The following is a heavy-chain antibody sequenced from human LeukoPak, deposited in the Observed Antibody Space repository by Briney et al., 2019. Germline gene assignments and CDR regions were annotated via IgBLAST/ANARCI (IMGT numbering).Heavy chain of an antibody. Sequence: PGGSLRLSCGASGFTFSSYWMSWVRQAPGKGLEWVANIKQDGREKYYVDSVKGRFTISRDNSKNTLYLQMNSLRAEDTAVYYCAKINVAVALYWGQGTLVTVSS. V-gene: IGHV3-7*03. D-gene: IGHD6-19*01. J-gene: IGHJ4*02. CDR3: AKINVAVALY. CDR2: IKQDGREK. CDR1: GFTFSSYW.